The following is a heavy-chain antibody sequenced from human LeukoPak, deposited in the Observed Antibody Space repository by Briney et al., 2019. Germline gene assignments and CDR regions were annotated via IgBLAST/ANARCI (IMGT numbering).Heavy chain of an antibody. CDR3: ARAAAGTTGWYFDY. CDR1: GGSTSSSSYY. D-gene: IGHD6-13*01. Sequence: SETLSLTCTVSGGSTSSSSYYWGWIRQPPGKGLEWIGSIYYSGSTYYNPSLKSRVTISVDTSKNQFSLKLSSVTAADTAVYYCARAAAGTTGWYFDYWGQGTLVTVSS. V-gene: IGHV4-39*07. J-gene: IGHJ4*02. CDR2: IYYSGST.